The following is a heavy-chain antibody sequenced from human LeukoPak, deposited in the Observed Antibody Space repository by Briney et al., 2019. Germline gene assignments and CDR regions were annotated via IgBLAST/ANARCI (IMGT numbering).Heavy chain of an antibody. CDR3: ARGDSSGSHDY. V-gene: IGHV5-51*01. CDR1: GYIFSTYW. J-gene: IGHJ4*02. D-gene: IGHD3-22*01. CDR2: IYPGDSDT. Sequence: GESLKISCQGSGYIFSTYWIGWVRQMPGKGLEWMGIIYPGDSDTGYSPSFQGQVTISADKSISTAYLQWSSLKASDTAMYYCARGDSSGSHDYWGQGTLVTVSS.